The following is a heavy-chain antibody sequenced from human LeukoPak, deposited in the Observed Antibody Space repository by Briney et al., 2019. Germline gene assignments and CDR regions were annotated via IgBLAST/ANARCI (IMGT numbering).Heavy chain of an antibody. V-gene: IGHV3-30*04. CDR2: ISYDGSNK. Sequence: GGPLRLSCAASGFTFSSYAMHWVRQAPGKGLEWVAVISYDGSNKYYADSVKGRFTISRDNSKNTLYLQMNSLRAEDTAVYYCAKSWSKSGYGSGSYYFDYWGLGTLVTVSS. J-gene: IGHJ4*02. CDR3: AKSWSKSGYGSGSYYFDY. CDR1: GFTFSSYA. D-gene: IGHD3-10*01.